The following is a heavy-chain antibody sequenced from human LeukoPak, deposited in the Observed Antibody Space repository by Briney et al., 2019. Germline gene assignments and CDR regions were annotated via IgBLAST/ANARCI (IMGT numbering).Heavy chain of an antibody. CDR1: GLTVSNNY. CDR3: ARDPPAVAANTYG. J-gene: IGHJ4*02. CDR2: IYSGGGT. D-gene: IGHD6-6*01. Sequence: PGGSLRLSCAASGLTVSNNYMRWVRQAPGKGLEWVSLIYSGGGTYYADAVKGRFTISRDGSKDMLYLQMDSLRAEDTAIYYCARDPPAVAANTYGWGQGTLVTVSS. V-gene: IGHV3-66*01.